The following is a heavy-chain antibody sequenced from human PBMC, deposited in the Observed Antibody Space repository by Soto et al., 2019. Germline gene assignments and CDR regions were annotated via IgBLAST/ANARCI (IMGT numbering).Heavy chain of an antibody. Sequence: QVQLQESGPGLVKPSETLSLTCTVSGGSISSYYWSWIRQSPGKGLEWVAYISHTGTTDYNPSLKSRLTISLATYKNQFSLKLTSVTAADTAVYYWARGPPWMDAFDIWGQGTKVTVSP. J-gene: IGHJ3*02. CDR3: ARGPPWMDAFDI. V-gene: IGHV4-59*01. CDR2: ISHTGTT. D-gene: IGHD5-12*01. CDR1: GGSISSYY.